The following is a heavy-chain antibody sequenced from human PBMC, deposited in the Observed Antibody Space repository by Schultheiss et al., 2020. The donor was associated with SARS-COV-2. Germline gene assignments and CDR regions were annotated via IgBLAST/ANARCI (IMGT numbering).Heavy chain of an antibody. V-gene: IGHV4-34*01. CDR3: ARGPRFDP. Sequence: SETLSLTCAVSGYSISSGYYWSWIRQPPGKGLEWIGEINHSGSTNYNPSLKSRVTVSVDTSKNQFSLKLSSVSAADTAVYYCARGPRFDPWGQGTLVTVSS. CDR2: INHSGST. J-gene: IGHJ5*02. CDR1: GYSISSGYY.